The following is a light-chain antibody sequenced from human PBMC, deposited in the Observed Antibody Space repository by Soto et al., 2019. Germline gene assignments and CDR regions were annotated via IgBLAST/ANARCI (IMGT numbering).Light chain of an antibody. Sequence: EFVLMQSPGTLSLSPGERSTLSCMAIQTVRNNYLAWYQQKPGQAPRXVIYDASSRATGIPERFSGGGSGTDFTLTISRLEPEDFEVYYCQQFSSYPLTFGGGTKVDIK. CDR1: QTVRNNY. V-gene: IGKV3-20*01. CDR2: DAS. CDR3: QQFSSYPLT. J-gene: IGKJ4*01.